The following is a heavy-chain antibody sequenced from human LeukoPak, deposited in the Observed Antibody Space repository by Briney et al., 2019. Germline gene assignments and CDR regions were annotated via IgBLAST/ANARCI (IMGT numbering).Heavy chain of an antibody. CDR3: ASFRVSRGAFDI. V-gene: IGHV4-59*08. CDR1: GGAISCYY. CDR2: IYYSGST. J-gene: IGHJ3*02. D-gene: IGHD3-10*01. Sequence: SGNPSPTCTVSGGAISCYYWGLIPAPPREGPGWIGYIYYSGSTNYNPSLKSRVTISVDTSKNQFSLKLSSVTAADTAVYYCASFRVSRGAFDIWGQGTMVTVSS.